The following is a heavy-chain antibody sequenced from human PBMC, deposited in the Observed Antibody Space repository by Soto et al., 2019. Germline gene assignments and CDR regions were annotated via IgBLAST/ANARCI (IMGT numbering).Heavy chain of an antibody. CDR2: INAGNGNT. CDR1: GYTFTSYA. V-gene: IGHV1-3*01. CDR3: ARHNRLRGQTGTWNYFDY. D-gene: IGHD3-9*01. Sequence: ASVKVSCKASGYTFTSYAMHWVRQAPGQRLEWMGWINAGNGNTKYSQKFQGRVTITRDTSASTAYMELNSLTAADTAVYYCARHNRLRGQTGTWNYFDYWGQGTLVTVSS. J-gene: IGHJ4*02.